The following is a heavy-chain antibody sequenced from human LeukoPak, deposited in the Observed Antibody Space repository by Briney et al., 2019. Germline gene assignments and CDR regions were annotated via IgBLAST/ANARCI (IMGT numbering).Heavy chain of an antibody. Sequence: SETLSLTCTVSGGSISSSSYYWGWIRQPPGKGLEWIGSIYYSGSTYYNPSLKSRVTISVDTSKNQFSLKLSSVTAADTAVYHCARDWGSGWYLGAFDIWGQGTMVTVSS. CDR1: GGSISSSSYY. V-gene: IGHV4-39*07. CDR2: IYYSGST. D-gene: IGHD6-19*01. J-gene: IGHJ3*02. CDR3: ARDWGSGWYLGAFDI.